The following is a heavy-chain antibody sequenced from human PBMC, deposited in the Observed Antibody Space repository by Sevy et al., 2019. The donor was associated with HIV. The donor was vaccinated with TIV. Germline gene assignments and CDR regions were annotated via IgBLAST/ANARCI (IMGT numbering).Heavy chain of an antibody. J-gene: IGHJ6*03. V-gene: IGHV3-23*01. CDR1: GITFSSYA. Sequence: GGCLRLSCAASGITFSSYAMSWVRQAPGKGLEWVSAISGSGGSTYYADSVKGRFTISRDNSKNTLYLQMNSLRAEDTAVDYCAKDGYKPSVGDENYYYYYMDVWGKGITVTVSS. CDR2: ISGSGGST. D-gene: IGHD1-20*01. CDR3: AKDGYKPSVGDENYYYYYMDV.